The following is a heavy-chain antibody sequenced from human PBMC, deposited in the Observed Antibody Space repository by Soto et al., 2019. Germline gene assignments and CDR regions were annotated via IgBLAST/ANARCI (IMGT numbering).Heavy chain of an antibody. V-gene: IGHV1-58*02. J-gene: IGHJ6*02. D-gene: IGHD3-9*01. Sequence: SVKVSCKASGFTFTSSAMQWVRQARGQRLEWIGWIVVGSGNTNYAQKFQERVTITRDMSTSTAYMELSSLRSEDTAVYYCAAASPGGLYDILSGYKSYYYGMDVWGQGTTVTVSS. CDR3: AAASPGGLYDILSGYKSYYYGMDV. CDR2: IVVGSGNT. CDR1: GFTFTSSA.